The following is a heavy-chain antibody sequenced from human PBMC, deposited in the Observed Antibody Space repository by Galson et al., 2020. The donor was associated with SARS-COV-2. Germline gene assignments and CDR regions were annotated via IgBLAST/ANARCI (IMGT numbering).Heavy chain of an antibody. D-gene: IGHD3-22*01. V-gene: IGHV3-73*01. J-gene: IGHJ5*02. Sequence: GGSLRLSCAASGFTFSGSAMHWVRQASGKGLEWVGRIRSKANSYATAYAASVKGRFTISRDDSKNTAYLQMNSLKTEDTAVYYCTRPFWGYYYEDDNWFDPWGQGTLVTVSS. CDR2: IRSKANSYAT. CDR3: TRPFWGYYYEDDNWFDP. CDR1: GFTFSGSA.